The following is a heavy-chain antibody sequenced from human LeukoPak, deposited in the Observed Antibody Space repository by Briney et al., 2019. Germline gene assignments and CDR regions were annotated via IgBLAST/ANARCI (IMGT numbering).Heavy chain of an antibody. J-gene: IGHJ4*02. V-gene: IGHV3-33*01. Sequence: GGSLRLSCAASGFTFSVYGMHWVRQAPGKGLQWVAVIWHDGSNKYYADSVKGRFTISRGNSENTLYLQMNSLRAEDTAVYYCARAVGPFDYWGQGTLVTVSS. CDR3: ARAVGPFDY. CDR2: IWHDGSNK. CDR1: GFTFSVYG.